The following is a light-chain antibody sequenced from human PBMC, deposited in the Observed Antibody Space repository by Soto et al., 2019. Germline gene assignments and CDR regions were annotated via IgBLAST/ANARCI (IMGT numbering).Light chain of an antibody. J-gene: IGKJ1*01. Sequence: DIQMTQSPSTLSASVGDRVTITCRASQSISSWLAWYQQKPGKAPKLLIYKPSTLESGGPSRFSGSASGTEFTLTISSLQPDDFATYYYQQYNGYGSWTFGQGTKVEIK. V-gene: IGKV1-5*03. CDR1: QSISSW. CDR3: QQYNGYGSWT. CDR2: KPS.